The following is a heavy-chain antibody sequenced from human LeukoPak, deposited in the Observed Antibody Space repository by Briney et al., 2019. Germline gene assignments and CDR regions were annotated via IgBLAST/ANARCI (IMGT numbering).Heavy chain of an antibody. CDR3: ARDQVDYSISDYFDY. CDR1: GDSRSSGTCN. V-gene: IGHV4-30-2*01. J-gene: IGHJ4*02. D-gene: IGHD6-6*01. CDR2: ISQSGNT. Sequence: SETLSLTCTVSGDSRSSGTCNWSWTRQPPGKGLEWIWYISQSGNTYFTPSLKSRATISVDRSKNHFSLNLSSVTAADTAVYYCARDQVDYSISDYFDYWGKGTLVTVSS.